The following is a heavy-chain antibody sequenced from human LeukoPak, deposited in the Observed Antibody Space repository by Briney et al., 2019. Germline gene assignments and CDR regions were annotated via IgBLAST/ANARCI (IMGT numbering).Heavy chain of an antibody. J-gene: IGHJ4*02. CDR3: ARDPLRWRYFDY. CDR1: GGSISSYY. CDR2: IYYSGST. D-gene: IGHD4-23*01. V-gene: IGHV4-39*07. Sequence: SETLSLTCTVSGGSISSYYWGWIRQPPGKGLEWIGSIYYSGSTYYNPSLKSRVTISVDTSKNQFSLKLSSVTAADTAVYYCARDPLRWRYFDYWGQGTLVTVSS.